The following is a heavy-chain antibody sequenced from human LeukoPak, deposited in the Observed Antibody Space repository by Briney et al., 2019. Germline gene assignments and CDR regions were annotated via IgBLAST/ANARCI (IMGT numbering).Heavy chain of an antibody. CDR1: GFTFSSYA. CDR2: ISGSGGST. Sequence: GGSLRLSCAASGFTFSSYAMSWVRQAPGKGLEWVSAISGSGGSTYYADSVKGRFTISRDNSKNTLYLQMNSLRAEDTAVYYCANHLRYYDSSGYYFDYWGQGTLVTVSS. J-gene: IGHJ4*02. D-gene: IGHD3-22*01. CDR3: ANHLRYYDSSGYYFDY. V-gene: IGHV3-23*01.